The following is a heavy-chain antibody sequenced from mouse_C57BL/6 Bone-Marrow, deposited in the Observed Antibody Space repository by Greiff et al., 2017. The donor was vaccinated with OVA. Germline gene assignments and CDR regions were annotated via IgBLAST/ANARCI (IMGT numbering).Heavy chain of an antibody. CDR2: IYPGGGYT. CDR1: GYTFTNYW. D-gene: IGHD2-5*01. Sequence: ESGAELVRPGTSVKMSCKASGYTFTNYWIGWAKQRPGHGLEWIGDIYPGGGYTNYNEKFKGKATLTADKSSSTAYMQFSSLTSEDSAIYYCARRDSNYLYYFDYWGQGTTLTVSS. V-gene: IGHV1-63*01. CDR3: ARRDSNYLYYFDY. J-gene: IGHJ2*01.